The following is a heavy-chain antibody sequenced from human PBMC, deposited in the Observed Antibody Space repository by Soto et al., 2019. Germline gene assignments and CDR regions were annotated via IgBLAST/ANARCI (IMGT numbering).Heavy chain of an antibody. CDR1: GFTFSSYA. V-gene: IGHV3-23*01. CDR2: ISGSGGST. Sequence: GGSLRLSCAASGFTFSSYAMSWVRQAPGKGLEWVSAISGSGGSTYYAESVKGQFTISRDNSKNTLYLQMNSLRAEDTAVYYCAKVPIAVAESNWFDPWGQGTLVTVSS. J-gene: IGHJ5*02. D-gene: IGHD6-19*01. CDR3: AKVPIAVAESNWFDP.